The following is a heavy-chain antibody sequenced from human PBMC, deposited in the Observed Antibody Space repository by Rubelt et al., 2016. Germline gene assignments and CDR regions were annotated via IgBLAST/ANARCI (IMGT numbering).Heavy chain of an antibody. CDR1: GGSISSYY. V-gene: IGHV4-4*07. CDR2: IYTSGST. D-gene: IGHD3-10*01. CDR3: ARGKRDWYYGSGSYYDWFDP. Sequence: LQESGPGLVKPSETLSLTCTVSGGSISSYYWSWIRQPAGKGLEWIGRIYTSGSTNYNPSLKSRVTMSVDTSKNQFSLKLSSVTAADTAVYYCARGKRDWYYGSGSYYDWFDPWGQGTLVTVSS. J-gene: IGHJ5*02.